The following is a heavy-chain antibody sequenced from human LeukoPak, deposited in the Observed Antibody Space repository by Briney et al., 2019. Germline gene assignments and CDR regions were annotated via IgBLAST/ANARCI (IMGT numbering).Heavy chain of an antibody. D-gene: IGHD2-2*01. CDR1: GFTFSSYS. Sequence: PGGSLRLSCAASGFTFSSYSMNWARQAPGKGLEWVSSISSSSSYIYYADSVKGRFTISRDNAKNSLYLQMNSLRAEDTAVYYCARVYNYCSSTSCYQDYWGQGTLVTVSS. J-gene: IGHJ4*02. CDR2: ISSSSSYI. V-gene: IGHV3-21*01. CDR3: ARVYNYCSSTSCYQDY.